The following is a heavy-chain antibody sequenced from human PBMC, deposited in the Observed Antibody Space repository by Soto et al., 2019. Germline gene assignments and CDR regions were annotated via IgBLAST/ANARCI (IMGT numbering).Heavy chain of an antibody. D-gene: IGHD4-17*01. Sequence: ASVKVSCKASGYTFTSYGISWVRQAPGQGLEWMGWINPNSGNTNYAQKFQGWVTMNRDTSISTAYMELSRLRSDDTAVYYCARDRGDYVFDYWGQGTLVTVSS. J-gene: IGHJ4*02. CDR2: INPNSGNT. CDR3: ARDRGDYVFDY. V-gene: IGHV1-2*04. CDR1: GYTFTSYG.